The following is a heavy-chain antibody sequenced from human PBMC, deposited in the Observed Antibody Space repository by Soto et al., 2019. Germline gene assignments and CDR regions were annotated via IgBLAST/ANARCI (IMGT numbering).Heavy chain of an antibody. D-gene: IGHD5-12*01. CDR1: GFTFSDYY. Sequence: GGSLRLSCAASGFTFSDYYMSWIRQAPGKGLEWVSYISSSGSTIYYADSVKGRFTISRDNAKNSLYLQMNSLRAEDTAVYYCARGPEYSGYDSYYYYMDVWGKGTTVTVSS. J-gene: IGHJ6*03. V-gene: IGHV3-11*01. CDR2: ISSSGSTI. CDR3: ARGPEYSGYDSYYYYMDV.